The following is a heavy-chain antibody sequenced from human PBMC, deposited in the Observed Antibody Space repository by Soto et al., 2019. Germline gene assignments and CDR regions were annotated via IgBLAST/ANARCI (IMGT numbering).Heavy chain of an antibody. J-gene: IGHJ1*01. D-gene: IGHD3-22*01. CDR3: ATNGDYCDGSGPKYFQH. CDR1: GGSISTGGYY. V-gene: IGHV4-31*03. CDR2: IYYMGST. Sequence: PSETLSLTCTVSGGSISTGGYYWYWVRQHPGMGLECIGYIYYMGSTYYNPSLKSRVSIAVDTSSNQFSLRLSTVTAADTAVYYCATNGDYCDGSGPKYFQHWGQGTLVTVSS.